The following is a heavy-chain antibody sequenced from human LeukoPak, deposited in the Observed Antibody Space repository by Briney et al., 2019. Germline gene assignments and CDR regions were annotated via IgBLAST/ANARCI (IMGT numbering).Heavy chain of an antibody. CDR1: GFTFSSYG. J-gene: IGHJ3*02. D-gene: IGHD3-10*01. CDR3: ARVGLGFGELSNAFDI. Sequence: QAGGSLRLSCAASGFTFSSYGMHWVHQAPGKGLEWVAVIWYDGSNKYYADSVKGRFTISRDNSKYTLYLQMNSLRAEDTAVYYCARVGLGFGELSNAFDIWGQGTMVTVSS. CDR2: IWYDGSNK. V-gene: IGHV3-33*01.